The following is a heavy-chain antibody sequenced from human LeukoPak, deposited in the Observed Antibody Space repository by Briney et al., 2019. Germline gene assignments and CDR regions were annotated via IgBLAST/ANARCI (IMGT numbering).Heavy chain of an antibody. CDR2: ITSSGRYI. J-gene: IGHJ2*01. CDR3: ARDLYSSGSSYWYFDL. D-gene: IGHD6-19*01. CDR1: GFTFSSYS. Sequence: PGGSLRLSCAASGFTFSSYSMNWVRQAPGKGLEWVSSITSSGRYIKYADSMKGRFTISRDNAKNSLYLQMNSLRAEDTAVYYCARDLYSSGSSYWYFDLWGRGTLVTVSS. V-gene: IGHV3-21*01.